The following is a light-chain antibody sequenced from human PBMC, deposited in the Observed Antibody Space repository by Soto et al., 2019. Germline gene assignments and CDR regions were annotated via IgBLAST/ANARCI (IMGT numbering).Light chain of an antibody. CDR3: SSYTSSSTLV. Sequence: QSVLTQPASVSGSPGQSITISCTGTSSDVGDYSYVSWYQQHPGKAPKVMIYDVSNRPSGVSNRFSGSKSGNTASLTISGLQAEDEADYYCSSYTSSSTLVFGTGTKVTVL. J-gene: IGLJ1*01. V-gene: IGLV2-14*01. CDR1: SSDVGDYSY. CDR2: DVS.